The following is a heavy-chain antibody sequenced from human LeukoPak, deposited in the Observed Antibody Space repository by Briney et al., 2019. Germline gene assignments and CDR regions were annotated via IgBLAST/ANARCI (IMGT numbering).Heavy chain of an antibody. CDR3: AALYDSSGYYKSQFDY. CDR1: GFTFSSYS. D-gene: IGHD3-22*01. Sequence: GGSLRLSCAASGFTFSSYSMNWVRQAPGKGLEWVSPISSSSSYIYYADSVKGRFTISRDNAKNSLYPQMNSLRAEDTAVYYCAALYDSSGYYKSQFDYWGQGTLVTVSS. CDR2: ISSSSSYI. J-gene: IGHJ4*02. V-gene: IGHV3-21*01.